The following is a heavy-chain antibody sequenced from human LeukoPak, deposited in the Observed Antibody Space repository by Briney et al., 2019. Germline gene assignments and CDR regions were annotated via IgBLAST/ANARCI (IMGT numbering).Heavy chain of an antibody. Sequence: GGSLRLSCAASGLTFSIYAMSWVRQAPGKGLEWVSDISGSGGSTYYADSVKGRFTISRDNSKNTLYLQMNSLRAEDTAVYYCAKEGVVRGVKALGYWGQGTLVTVSS. D-gene: IGHD3-10*01. CDR1: GLTFSIYA. CDR2: ISGSGGST. CDR3: AKEGVVRGVKALGY. J-gene: IGHJ4*02. V-gene: IGHV3-23*01.